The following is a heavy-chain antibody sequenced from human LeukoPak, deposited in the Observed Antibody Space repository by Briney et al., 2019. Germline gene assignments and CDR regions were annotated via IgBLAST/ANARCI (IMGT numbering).Heavy chain of an antibody. J-gene: IGHJ4*02. Sequence: ASVKVSCKASEYTFTSYAMHWVRQAPGQRLEWMGWINAGNGNTKYSQKFQGRVTITRDTSASTAYMELSSLRSEDTAVYYCARGGAGGHNDYWGQGTLVTVSS. CDR1: EYTFTSYA. CDR3: ARGGAGGHNDY. CDR2: INAGNGNT. V-gene: IGHV1-3*01. D-gene: IGHD3-16*01.